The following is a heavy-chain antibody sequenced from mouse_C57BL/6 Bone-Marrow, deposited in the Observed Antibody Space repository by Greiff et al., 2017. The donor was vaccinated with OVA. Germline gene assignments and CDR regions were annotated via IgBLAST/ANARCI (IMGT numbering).Heavy chain of an antibody. J-gene: IGHJ4*01. V-gene: IGHV7-1*01. CDR3: ARDSYAMDY. CDR2: SRNKANDYTT. CDR1: GFTFSDFY. Sequence: EVQGVESGGGLVQSGRSLRLSCATSGFTFSDFYMEWVRQAPGKGLEWIAASRNKANDYTTEYSASVKGRFIVSRDTSQSILYLQMNALRADDTAIYYCARDSYAMDYWGQGTSVTVSS.